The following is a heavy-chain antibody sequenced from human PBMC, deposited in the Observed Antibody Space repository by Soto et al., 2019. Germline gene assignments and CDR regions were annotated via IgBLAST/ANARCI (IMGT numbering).Heavy chain of an antibody. J-gene: IGHJ4*02. CDR1: EGSIRALADC. D-gene: IGHD6-13*01. Sequence: SQPLSLTYSVAEGSIRALADCCIFNRQPPGKGLEWIGDIYYSGSTNYNPSLKSRVTISVDTSKSQFSLKLSSVIAADTAVYYCARDGSSSTYDFWGQGALVTVSS. CDR2: IYYSGST. V-gene: IGHV4-61*08. CDR3: ARDGSSSTYDF.